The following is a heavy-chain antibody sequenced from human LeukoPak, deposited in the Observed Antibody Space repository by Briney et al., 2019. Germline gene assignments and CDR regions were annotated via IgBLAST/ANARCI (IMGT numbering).Heavy chain of an antibody. V-gene: IGHV4-39*07. CDR2: IYYSGST. D-gene: IGHD6-19*01. J-gene: IGHJ5*02. Sequence: SETLSLTCTVSGGSISSSSYYWGWIRQPPGKGLEWIGSIYYSGSTYYNPSLKSRVTISVDTSKNQFSLKLSSVTAADTAVYLCSRAVAGSVGWFDPWGQGTLVTVSS. CDR1: GGSISSSSYY. CDR3: SRAVAGSVGWFDP.